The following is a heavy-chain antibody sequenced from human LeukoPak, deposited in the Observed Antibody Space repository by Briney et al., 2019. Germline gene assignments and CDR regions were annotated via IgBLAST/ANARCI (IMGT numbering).Heavy chain of an antibody. CDR1: GYTFTSYG. CDR3: ARLPRYCDILTGYLVHYGMDV. Sequence: ASVKVSCKASGYTFTSYGISWVRQAPGQGLEWMGWISAYNGNTNYAQKLQGRATMTTDTSTSTAYMELRSLRSDDTAVYYCARLPRYCDILTGYLVHYGMDVWGQGTTVTVSS. V-gene: IGHV1-18*01. D-gene: IGHD3-9*01. CDR2: ISAYNGNT. J-gene: IGHJ6*02.